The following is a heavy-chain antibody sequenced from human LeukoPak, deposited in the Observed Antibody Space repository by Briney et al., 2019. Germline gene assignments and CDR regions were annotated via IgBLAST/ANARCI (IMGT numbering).Heavy chain of an antibody. CDR3: ARRRSVAGTGIFDY. D-gene: IGHD6-19*01. V-gene: IGHV4-59*01. J-gene: IGHJ4*02. CDR1: GGSISSYY. Sequence: PSETLSLTCTVSGGSISSYYWSWIRQPPGEGLEWIGYIYYSGSTNYNPSLKSRVTISVDTSKNQFSLKLSSVTAADTAVYYCARRRSVAGTGIFDYWGQGTLVTVSS. CDR2: IYYSGST.